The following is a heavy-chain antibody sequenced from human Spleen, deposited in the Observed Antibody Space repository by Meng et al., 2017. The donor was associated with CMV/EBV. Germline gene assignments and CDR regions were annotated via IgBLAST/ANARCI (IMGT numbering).Heavy chain of an antibody. CDR2: ISYDGNNK. CDR3: ARDRALTVAAKDY. V-gene: IGHV3-30*04. CDR1: GFTFTTYA. J-gene: IGHJ4*02. Sequence: GESLKISCAASGFTFTTYAMHWVRQAPGKGLEWVASISYDGNNKYFADSVKGRFTISRDNSKNTLYLQLNSLRPEDTAIYFCARDRALTVAAKDYWGQGILVTVSS. D-gene: IGHD6-19*01.